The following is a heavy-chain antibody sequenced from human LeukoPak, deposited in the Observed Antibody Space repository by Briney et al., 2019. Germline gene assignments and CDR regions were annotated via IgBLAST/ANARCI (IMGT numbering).Heavy chain of an antibody. V-gene: IGHV3-48*03. CDR1: GFTFSSYE. CDR3: ARPQGYYYYMDV. Sequence: VGSLRLSCAASGFTFSSYEMNWVRQAPGKGLEWVSYISSGGSTIYYADSVKGRFTISRDNAKNSLYLQMNSLRAEDTAVYYCARPQGYYYYMDVWGKGTTVTVSS. CDR2: ISSGGSTI. J-gene: IGHJ6*03.